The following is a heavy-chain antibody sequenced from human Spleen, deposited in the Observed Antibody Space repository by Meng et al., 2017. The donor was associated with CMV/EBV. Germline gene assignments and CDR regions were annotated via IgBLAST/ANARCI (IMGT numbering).Heavy chain of an antibody. CDR2: INWSGDTT. CDR3: ARSLRFLEWLSLDY. V-gene: IGHV3-9*01. Sequence: GGSLRLSCAASGFRFDDYAMHWVRQVPGKGLEWVCGINWSGDTTDYVDSVKGRFSISRDNSKNTLYLQMNSLRAEDTAVYYCARSLRFLEWLSLDYWGQGTLVTVSS. J-gene: IGHJ4*02. D-gene: IGHD3-3*01. CDR1: GFRFDDYA.